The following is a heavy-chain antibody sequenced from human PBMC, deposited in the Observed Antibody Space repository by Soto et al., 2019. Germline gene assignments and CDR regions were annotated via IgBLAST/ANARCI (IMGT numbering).Heavy chain of an antibody. CDR1: GYTFTSYY. Sequence: QVQLVQSGAEVKKPGASVKVSCKASGYTFTSYYMHWVRQAPGQGLEWMGIINPSGGSTSYAQKFQGRVTMTRDTSTSTVYMELSSLRSEDTAVYYCAREPGVPAAPGYYYYYMDVWGKGTTVNVSS. V-gene: IGHV1-46*03. CDR3: AREPGVPAAPGYYYYYMDV. D-gene: IGHD2-2*01. CDR2: INPSGGST. J-gene: IGHJ6*03.